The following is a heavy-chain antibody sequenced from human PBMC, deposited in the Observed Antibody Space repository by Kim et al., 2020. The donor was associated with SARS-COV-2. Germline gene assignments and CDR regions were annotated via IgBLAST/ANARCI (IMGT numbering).Heavy chain of an antibody. CDR2: ITSRASGGST. V-gene: IGHV3-15*01. D-gene: IGHD1-20*01. CDR3: SWGTGIAGRGNYFNY. Sequence: GGSLRLSCVVSGFSVTDAWMNWVRQAPGKGLEWVGRITSRASGGSTDFAAPVKVRFTISRDDSKNSVYLEMNSLQTGDTAVYYCSWGTGIAGRGNYFNYWSQGPLVTVYS. J-gene: IGHJ4*02. CDR1: GFSVTDAW.